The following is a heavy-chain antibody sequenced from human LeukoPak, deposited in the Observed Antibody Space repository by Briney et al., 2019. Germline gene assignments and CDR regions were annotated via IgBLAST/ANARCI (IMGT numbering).Heavy chain of an antibody. CDR3: ARGSPGYYDSSGYYFDY. D-gene: IGHD3-22*01. J-gene: IGHJ4*02. CDR1: GYTFTGYY. Sequence: ASVKVSCKASGYTFTGYYMHWVRQAPGQGLEWMGWINPNSGGTNYAQKFQGRVTMTRDTSISTAYMELSRLRSDDTAVYYCARGSPGYYDSSGYYFDYWGQGHLVSVP. CDR2: INPNSGGT. V-gene: IGHV1-2*02.